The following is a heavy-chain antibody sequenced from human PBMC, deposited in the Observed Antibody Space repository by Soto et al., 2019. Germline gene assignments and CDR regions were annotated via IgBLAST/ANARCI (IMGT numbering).Heavy chain of an antibody. CDR3: AKELYSGSYSD. CDR1: GDSFTNFY. Sequence: SETLSLTCTVSGDSFTNFYWNWVRQPPGKGLEWVGHIYYTGSANHNPSLKSRVSLSIDTSKNQISLKLSSVTAADTAVYYCAKELYSGSYSDWGQGTLVTVSS. J-gene: IGHJ4*02. D-gene: IGHD1-26*01. V-gene: IGHV4-59*01. CDR2: IYYTGSA.